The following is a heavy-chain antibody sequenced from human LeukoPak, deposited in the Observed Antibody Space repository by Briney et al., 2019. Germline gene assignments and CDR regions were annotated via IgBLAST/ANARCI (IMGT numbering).Heavy chain of an antibody. J-gene: IGHJ4*02. D-gene: IGHD1-26*01. CDR3: SRESGAFCPFGY. CDR2: ISLTGGT. V-gene: IGHV4-4*02. CDR1: GGSISSTNW. Sequence: PSETLSLTCGVSGGSISSTNWWSWVRQPPGQGLEWIGEISLTGGTDYNPSLNGRVTMSLDKSRNQLSLKLTSVTAADTAIYYCSRESGAFCPFGYWGQGTLVIV.